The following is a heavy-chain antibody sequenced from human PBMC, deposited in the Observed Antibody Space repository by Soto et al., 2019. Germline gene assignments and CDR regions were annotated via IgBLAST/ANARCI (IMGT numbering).Heavy chain of an antibody. V-gene: IGHV3-23*01. CDR1: GFTFSSYA. J-gene: IGHJ4*02. CDR3: AKSVSVPYSSSDY. D-gene: IGHD6-6*01. CDR2: LSGSGGST. Sequence: EMQLLESGGGLVQPWGSLRLSCAASGFTFSSYAMRWVRQAPGKGLEWVSTLSGSGGSTYYAGSVKGRFTISRDNSKNTLYLQMNSLRVEDTAVYYCAKSVSVPYSSSDYWGQGTLVTVSS.